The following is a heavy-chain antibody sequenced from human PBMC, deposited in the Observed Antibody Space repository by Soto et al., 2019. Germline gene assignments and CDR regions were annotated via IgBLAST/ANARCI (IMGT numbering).Heavy chain of an antibody. D-gene: IGHD2-2*01. V-gene: IGHV3-30-3*01. CDR3: ATEGKYKYAHDY. CDR2: ISYDGSDK. CDR1: GFTFSSYT. Sequence: PGGSLRLSCAASGFTFSSYTMHWVRQTPGKGLEWVAVISYDGSDKYYADSVKGRFTISRDNSKNTLYLQMNSLRVEDTAVYYCATEGKYKYAHDYWGQGTLVTVSS. J-gene: IGHJ4*02.